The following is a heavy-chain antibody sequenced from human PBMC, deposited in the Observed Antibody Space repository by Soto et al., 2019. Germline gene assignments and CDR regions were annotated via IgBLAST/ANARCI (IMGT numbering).Heavy chain of an antibody. D-gene: IGHD2-2*01. CDR3: ARGQGPAARGYNWFDP. CDR1: GGSFSGCY. Sequence: SETLSLTCAVYGGSFSGCYWSWIRQPPGKGLEWIGEINHSGSTNYNPSLKSRVTISVDTSKNQFSLKLSSVTAADTAVYYCARGQGPAARGYNWFDPWGQGTLVTVSS. V-gene: IGHV4-34*01. CDR2: INHSGST. J-gene: IGHJ5*02.